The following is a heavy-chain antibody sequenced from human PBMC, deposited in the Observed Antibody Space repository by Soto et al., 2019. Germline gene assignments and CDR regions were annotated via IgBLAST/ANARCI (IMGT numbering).Heavy chain of an antibody. V-gene: IGHV4-34*01. CDR2: INHSGNT. D-gene: IGHD2-21*01. CDR3: ARHRACDTACDFDY. Sequence: SETLSLTCAVYGVPFSGYYWSWIRQSPGKGLEWIGEINHSGNTNYNPSLRSRVTVSADTSNNPFSLKLTSVTAADTAVYYCARHRACDTACDFDYWGQGTLVTVSS. J-gene: IGHJ4*02. CDR1: GVPFSGYY.